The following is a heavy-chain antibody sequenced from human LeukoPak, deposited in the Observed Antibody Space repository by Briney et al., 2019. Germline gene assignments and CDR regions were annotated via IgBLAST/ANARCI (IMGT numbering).Heavy chain of an antibody. CDR1: GYTFTSYG. V-gene: IGHV1-18*01. CDR3: ATSTRPYYYYGMDL. D-gene: IGHD3-3*02. J-gene: IGHJ6*02. Sequence: ASVKVSCKASGYTFTSYGISWVRQAPGQGLEWMGWISAYNGNTNYAQKLQGRVTVTTDTSTSTAYMELRSLRSDDTAVYYCATSTRPYYYYGMDLWGQGTAVTVSS. CDR2: ISAYNGNT.